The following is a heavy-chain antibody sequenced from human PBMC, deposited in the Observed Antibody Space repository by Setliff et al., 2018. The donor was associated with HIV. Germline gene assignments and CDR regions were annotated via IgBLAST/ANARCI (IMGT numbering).Heavy chain of an antibody. D-gene: IGHD3-16*01. CDR3: ARDRSKYGTGSSAYNWFDP. Sequence: SETLSLTCSVSTDSFSNFHWSWMRQPAGKGLEWIGRIFGSGTTHYNPSLKSRVTMSIDTSKNQFSLKLNSVTAADTAVYFCARDRSKYGTGSSAYNWFDPWGLGTRVTVSS. CDR2: IFGSGTT. J-gene: IGHJ5*02. CDR1: TDSFSNFH. V-gene: IGHV4-4*07.